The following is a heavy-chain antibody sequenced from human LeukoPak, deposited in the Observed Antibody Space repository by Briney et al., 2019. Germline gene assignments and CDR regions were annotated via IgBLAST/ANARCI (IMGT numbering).Heavy chain of an antibody. J-gene: IGHJ4*02. D-gene: IGHD3-16*01. CDR1: GFTFDDYG. V-gene: IGHV3-20*04. CDR3: ARALGVTFGGVIGP. CDR2: INWNGGST. Sequence: GGSLRLSCAASGFTFDDYGMSWVRQAPGKWLEWVSGINWNGGSTGYADSVKGRFTISRDNAKNSLYLQMNSLRAEDTAVYYCARALGVTFGGVIGPWGQGTLVTVSS.